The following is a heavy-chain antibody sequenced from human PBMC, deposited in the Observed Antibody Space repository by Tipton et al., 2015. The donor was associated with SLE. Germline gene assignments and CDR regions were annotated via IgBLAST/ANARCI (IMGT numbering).Heavy chain of an antibody. CDR2: INPSGGST. CDR3: ARAPDYYDSSGSVWFDP. Sequence: QSGPEVKKPGASVKVSCKASGYTFTSYYMHWVRQAPGQGLEWMGIINPSGGSTSYAQKFQGRVTMTRDTSTSTVYMELSSLRSEDTAVYYCARAPDYYDSSGSVWFDPWGQGTLVTVSS. J-gene: IGHJ5*02. V-gene: IGHV1-46*03. CDR1: GYTFTSYY. D-gene: IGHD3-22*01.